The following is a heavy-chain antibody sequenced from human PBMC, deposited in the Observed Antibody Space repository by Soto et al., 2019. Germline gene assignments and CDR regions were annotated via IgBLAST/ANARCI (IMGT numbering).Heavy chain of an antibody. V-gene: IGHV4-31*03. CDR3: SRDDSDWFFN. CDR2: IYSSGTT. J-gene: IGHJ4*02. D-gene: IGHD3-9*01. Sequence: SETLSLTCTVSGDFISSGGYYWSWIRQLPGKGLEWIGYIYSSGTTYYNPSLKSRITISVDTSKNQFSLNLSSVTAADTAVYYCSRDDSDWFFNWGRGTLVTVSS. CDR1: GDFISSGGYY.